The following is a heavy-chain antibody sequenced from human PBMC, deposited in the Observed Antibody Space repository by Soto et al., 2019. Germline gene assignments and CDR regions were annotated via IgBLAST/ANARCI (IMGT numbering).Heavy chain of an antibody. Sequence: QVQLEQSGAEVRKPGSSVKVSCKASGGTFSSSAINWLRQAPGQGPEWMGGIIPTFGTSNYIPKLRGRVTITADTSTNTAYMEVSSLTSEDTAMYYCARSETAGHKGFDIWGQGTMVTVS. D-gene: IGHD6-19*01. CDR1: GGTFSSSA. J-gene: IGHJ3*02. CDR2: IIPTFGTS. V-gene: IGHV1-69*06. CDR3: ARSETAGHKGFDI.